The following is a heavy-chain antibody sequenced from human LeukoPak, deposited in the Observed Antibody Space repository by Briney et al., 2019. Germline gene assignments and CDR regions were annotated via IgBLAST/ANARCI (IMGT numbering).Heavy chain of an antibody. CDR1: AYKFSNYW. D-gene: IGHD1-1*01. CDR3: ARRDTTYFDY. CDR2: IYPDDSDT. V-gene: IGHV5-51*01. Sequence: GESLKISCKGAAYKFSNYWIAWVRQRPGEGLEWMGIIYPDDSDTRYSPSFQGQVTISADKSIRIAYLQWTSLKASDTAIYYCARRDTTYFDYWGQGSLVTVSS. J-gene: IGHJ4*02.